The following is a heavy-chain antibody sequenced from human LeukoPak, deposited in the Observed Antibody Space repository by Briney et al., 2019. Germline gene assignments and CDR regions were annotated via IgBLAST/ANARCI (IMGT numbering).Heavy chain of an antibody. CDR2: IIPILGIA. V-gene: IGHV1-69*04. Sequence: SVKVSCKASGGTFSSYTISWVRQAPGQGLEWMGRIIPILGIANYAQKFQGRVTITADKSTSTAYMELSSLRSEDTAVYYCARERYYDFWSGSSGYYVDVWGKGTTVTVSS. D-gene: IGHD3-3*01. CDR1: GGTFSSYT. J-gene: IGHJ6*03. CDR3: ARERYYDFWSGSSGYYVDV.